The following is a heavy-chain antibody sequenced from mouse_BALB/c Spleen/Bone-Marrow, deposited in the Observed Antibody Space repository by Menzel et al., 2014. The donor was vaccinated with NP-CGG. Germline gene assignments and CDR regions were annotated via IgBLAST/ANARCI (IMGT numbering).Heavy chain of an antibody. J-gene: IGHJ3*01. CDR2: IWAGGST. CDR3: ARDPGYSGNYLFVY. Sequence: QVQLKESGPGLVAPSQSLSITCTVSGFSLTNYGIHWVRQPPGKGLEWLGVIWAGGSTNYNSALMSRLSISKDNSKRQVFLKMNSLRTDDTAMYYCARDPGYSGNYLFVYWGQGTLVTVSA. D-gene: IGHD2-1*01. V-gene: IGHV2-9*02. CDR1: GFSLTNYG.